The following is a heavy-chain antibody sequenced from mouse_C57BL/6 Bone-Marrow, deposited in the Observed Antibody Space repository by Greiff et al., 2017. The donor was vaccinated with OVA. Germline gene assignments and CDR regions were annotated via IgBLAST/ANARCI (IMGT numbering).Heavy chain of an antibody. CDR1: GFTFSDYY. Sequence: EVQGVESGGGLVQPGGSLKLSCAASGFTFSDYYMYWVRQTPEKRLEWVAYISNGGGSTYYPDTVKGRFTISRDNAKNTLYLQMSRLKSEDTAMYYCVRHRGHDGPYYAMDYWGQGTSVTVSS. J-gene: IGHJ4*01. CDR3: VRHRGHDGPYYAMDY. V-gene: IGHV5-12*01. D-gene: IGHD1-2*01. CDR2: ISNGGGST.